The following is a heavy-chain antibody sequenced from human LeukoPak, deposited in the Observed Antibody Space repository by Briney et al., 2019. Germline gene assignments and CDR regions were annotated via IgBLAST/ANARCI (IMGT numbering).Heavy chain of an antibody. D-gene: IGHD3-10*01. CDR1: GGSFSGYY. CDR3: ARHPRRFGELLYFQD. V-gene: IGHV4-34*01. J-gene: IGHJ1*01. CDR2: INHSRST. Sequence: SETLSLTCAVYGGSFSGYYWSWIRQPPGKGLQWIGEINHSRSTNYNPSLKSRVPISVDTSKNQFSLSLTSVTVADAAVYYCARHPRRFGELLYFQDWGQGTLVAVSS.